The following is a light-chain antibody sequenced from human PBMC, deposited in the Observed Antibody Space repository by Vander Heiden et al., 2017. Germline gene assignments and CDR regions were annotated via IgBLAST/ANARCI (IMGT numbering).Light chain of an antibody. Sequence: QSALNQPRSVSGSPGQSVTISCTGTSSDVGGYDFVSWYQQHPGKAPKLMISDVTKRPSGVPDRFSGSRSANTASLTISGLQAEDETDYYCSSYAGSYTLVFGGGTKLTVL. V-gene: IGLV2-11*01. CDR2: DVT. CDR3: SSYAGSYTLV. J-gene: IGLJ2*01. CDR1: SSDVGGYDF.